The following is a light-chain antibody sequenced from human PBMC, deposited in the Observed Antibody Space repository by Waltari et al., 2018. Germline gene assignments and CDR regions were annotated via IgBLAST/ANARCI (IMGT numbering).Light chain of an antibody. CDR1: QTVLSSSNNKNY. J-gene: IGKJ4*01. CDR2: WAS. Sequence: DIVMTQSPDSLAVSLGERATIHCKSSQTVLSSSNNKNYFTWYQQKPGQPPKLLVYWASTRESGVPDRFSGSGSGTDFTLTISSLQAEDVAVYFCQQYYSLPLTFGGGTKVEIK. CDR3: QQYYSLPLT. V-gene: IGKV4-1*01.